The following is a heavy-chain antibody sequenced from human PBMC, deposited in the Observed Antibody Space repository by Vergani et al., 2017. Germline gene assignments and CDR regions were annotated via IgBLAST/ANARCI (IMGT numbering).Heavy chain of an antibody. V-gene: IGHV3-74*03. CDR2: IKSDGSIT. CDR1: GFSFNSYW. CDR3: ASGVDY. Sequence: DVHLAESGGGFFQPGGSLRLSCSASGFSFNSYWMHWVRQVPGKGLLWVSRIKSDGSITAYADSVKGRFTISRDNAQNTLYLQMNSLRVEDTGVYYCASGVDYWGQGTLVTVSS. J-gene: IGHJ4*02. D-gene: IGHD3-10*01.